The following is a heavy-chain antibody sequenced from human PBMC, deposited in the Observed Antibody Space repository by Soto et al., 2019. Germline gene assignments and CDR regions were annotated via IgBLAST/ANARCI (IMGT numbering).Heavy chain of an antibody. J-gene: IGHJ4*01. CDR1: CFAFSTEG. D-gene: IGHD2-15*01. Sequence: PGASLRLSCAASCFAFSTEGMTWVRQAPGEGLEWVSTITGIAGSTGYADSVKGRFTISRDNSKNTLYLRMNNLRVEDTAVYYCAKDTLGYCRGGNCYHGTYWGHGTLVTVSS. V-gene: IGHV3-23*01. CDR3: AKDTLGYCRGGNCYHGTY. CDR2: ITGIAGST.